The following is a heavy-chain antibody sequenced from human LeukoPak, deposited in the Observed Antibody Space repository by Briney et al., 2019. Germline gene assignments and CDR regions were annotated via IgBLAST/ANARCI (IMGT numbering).Heavy chain of an antibody. CDR1: GLTFSNYA. Sequence: QPGGSLRLSCAASGLTFSNYAMNWARQASGKGLEWVSGITDSGRKTYYADSVEGRFSISRDNSKNTVYLQMSDLRAEDTAVYYCAKITKATTPNYWGQGTLVTVSS. CDR3: AKITKATTPNY. V-gene: IGHV3-23*01. J-gene: IGHJ4*02. D-gene: IGHD4-17*01. CDR2: ITDSGRKT.